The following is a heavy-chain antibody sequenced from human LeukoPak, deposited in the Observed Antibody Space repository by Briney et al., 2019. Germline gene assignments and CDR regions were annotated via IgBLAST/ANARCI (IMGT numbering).Heavy chain of an antibody. CDR1: GYTFTGYG. J-gene: IGHJ3*02. CDR2: ISAYNGNT. Sequence: GASVKVSCKASGYTFTGYGISWVRQAPGQGLEWMGWISAYNGNTNYAQKLQGRVTMTTDTSTSTAYMELRSLRSDDTAVYYCARDDIAVAAPRGDAFDIWGQGTMVTVSS. D-gene: IGHD6-19*01. V-gene: IGHV1-18*01. CDR3: ARDDIAVAAPRGDAFDI.